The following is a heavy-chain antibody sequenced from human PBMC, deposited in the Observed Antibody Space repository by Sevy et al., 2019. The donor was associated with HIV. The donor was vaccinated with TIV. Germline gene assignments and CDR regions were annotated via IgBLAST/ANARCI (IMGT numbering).Heavy chain of an antibody. CDR1: GGSISSYY. Sequence: SETLSLTCTVSGGSISSYYWSWIRQPPGKGLEWIGYIYYSGSTNYNPPLKSRVTISVDTSKNQFSLKLSSVTAADTAVYYCARGRQSGVYTNEYWCMLYNRGYYFDYWGQGTLVTVSS. D-gene: IGHD2-8*01. V-gene: IGHV4-59*01. CDR3: ARGRQSGVYTNEYWCMLYNRGYYFDY. J-gene: IGHJ4*02. CDR2: IYYSGST.